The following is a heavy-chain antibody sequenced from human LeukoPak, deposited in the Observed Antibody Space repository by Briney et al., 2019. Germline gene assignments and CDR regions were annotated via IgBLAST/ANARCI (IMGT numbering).Heavy chain of an antibody. Sequence: PSETLSLTCTVSGGSISGDYWSWIRQSPGKGLEWIAYIHSGGRTSYNPSLKSRVTISVETSKNEFSLKVTSVNAADTAVYYCARDRPGGSSLDYWGQGILVTVSS. CDR3: ARDRPGGSSLDY. D-gene: IGHD6-13*01. V-gene: IGHV4-59*01. CDR2: IHSGGRT. J-gene: IGHJ4*02. CDR1: GGSISGDY.